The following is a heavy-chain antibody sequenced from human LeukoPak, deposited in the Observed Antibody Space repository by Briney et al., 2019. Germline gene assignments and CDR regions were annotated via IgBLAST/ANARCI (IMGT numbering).Heavy chain of an antibody. CDR3: ARLRSGDSSGYYRRFDY. CDR1: GGSISSYY. CDR2: IYYSGST. J-gene: IGHJ4*02. Sequence: SETLSLTCTVSGGSISSYYWSWIRQPPGKGLEGIGYIYYSGSTNYNPSLKSRVTISVDTSKNQFSLKLSSVAAADTAVYYCARLRSGDSSGYYRRFDYWGQGTLVTVSS. D-gene: IGHD3-22*01. V-gene: IGHV4-59*08.